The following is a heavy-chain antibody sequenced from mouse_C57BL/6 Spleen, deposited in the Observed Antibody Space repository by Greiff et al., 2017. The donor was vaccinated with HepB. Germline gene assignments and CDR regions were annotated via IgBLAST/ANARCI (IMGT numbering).Heavy chain of an antibody. D-gene: IGHD2-5*01. CDR3: ARGAYYSNYGFAY. J-gene: IGHJ3*01. Sequence: EVQLQQSGAELVRPGASVKISCKASGYTFTDYYMNWVKQSHGKSLEWIGDINPNNGGTSYNQKFKGKATLTVDKSSSTAYMELRSLTSEDSAVYYCARGAYYSNYGFAYWGQGTLVTVSA. CDR1: GYTFTDYY. CDR2: INPNNGGT. V-gene: IGHV1-26*01.